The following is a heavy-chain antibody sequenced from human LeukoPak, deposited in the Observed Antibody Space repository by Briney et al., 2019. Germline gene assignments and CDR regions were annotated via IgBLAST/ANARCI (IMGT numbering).Heavy chain of an antibody. V-gene: IGHV1-69*04. CDR2: IIPILGIA. D-gene: IGHD1-1*01. CDR1: GGTFSSYA. Sequence: ASVKVSCKASGGTFSSYAISWVRQAPGQGLEWMGRIIPILGIANYAQKFQGRVTITADKSTSTAYMELSSLRSDDTAVYYCARRKGYNWNDLEDYYGMDVWGQGTTVTVSS. J-gene: IGHJ6*02. CDR3: ARRKGYNWNDLEDYYGMDV.